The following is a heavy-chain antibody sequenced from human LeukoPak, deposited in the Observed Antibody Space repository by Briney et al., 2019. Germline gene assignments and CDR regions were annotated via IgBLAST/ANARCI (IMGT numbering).Heavy chain of an antibody. D-gene: IGHD2-21*01. CDR2: IYSGGSK. J-gene: IGHJ3*02. CDR3: ARSRGIPDAFDM. V-gene: IGHV3-53*01. CDR1: GFSVMTHY. Sequence: GGSLRLSCAASGFSVMTHYVNWVRQAPGKGLEWVSVIYSGGSKYYADSVKGRFITSRDNSKNTVFLQMNSLRAEDTAVYYCARSRGIPDAFDMWGLGTMVTVSS.